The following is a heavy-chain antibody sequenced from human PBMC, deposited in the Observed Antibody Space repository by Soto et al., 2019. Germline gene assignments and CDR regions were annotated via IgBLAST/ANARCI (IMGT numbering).Heavy chain of an antibody. J-gene: IGHJ6*02. Sequence: QVQLVESGGGVVQPGRSLRLSCAASGFTFSSYGMHWVRQAPGKGLEWVAVISYDGSNKYYADSVKGRFTISRDNSKNTLYLPMNSLRAEDTAVYYCTKLIGYCTSTTCLPYHWSMDVWGQGPTVTVSS. CDR3: TKLIGYCTSTTCLPYHWSMDV. CDR2: ISYDGSNK. CDR1: GFTFSSYG. D-gene: IGHD2-2*01. V-gene: IGHV3-30*18.